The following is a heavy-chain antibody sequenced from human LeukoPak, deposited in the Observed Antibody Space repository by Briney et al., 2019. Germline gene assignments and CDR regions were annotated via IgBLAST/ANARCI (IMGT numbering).Heavy chain of an antibody. D-gene: IGHD1-14*01. Sequence: GGSLRLSCAASGFTFSSYAMSWVRQAPGKGPEWVSAISGSGGSTYYADSVKGRFTISRDNSKNTLYLQMNSLRVEDTAVYSCAKHLNNPGYYYGMDVWGQGTTVTVSS. CDR2: ISGSGGST. CDR1: GFTFSSYA. V-gene: IGHV3-23*01. CDR3: AKHLNNPGYYYGMDV. J-gene: IGHJ6*02.